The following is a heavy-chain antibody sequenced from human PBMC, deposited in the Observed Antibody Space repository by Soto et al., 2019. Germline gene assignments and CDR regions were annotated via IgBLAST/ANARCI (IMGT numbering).Heavy chain of an antibody. CDR3: AKGSPIAVANYYYYGMDV. Sequence: EVQLLESGGGLVQPGGSLRLSCADSGFTFSSYAMSWVRQAPGKALEWVPAICGSGGRPYYPDSVKGRFTIPRDNSKNTLYLQMNSLRAEDTAVYYCAKGSPIAVANYYYYGMDVWGQGSTVTVSS. CDR1: GFTFSSYA. V-gene: IGHV3-23*01. D-gene: IGHD6-19*01. J-gene: IGHJ6*02. CDR2: ICGSGGRP.